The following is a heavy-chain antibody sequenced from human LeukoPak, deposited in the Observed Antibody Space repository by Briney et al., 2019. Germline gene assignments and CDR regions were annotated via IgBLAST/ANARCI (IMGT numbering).Heavy chain of an antibody. CDR3: ARVVGKRITIFGVVIRSTFPDY. CDR2: IYYSGST. Sequence: SETLSLTCTVSGGSISSYYWSWIRQPPGKGLEWIGYIYYSGSTNYNPSLKSRVTISVDTSKDQFSLKLSSVTAADTAVYYCARVVGKRITIFGVVIRSTFPDYWGQGTLVTVSS. J-gene: IGHJ4*02. CDR1: GGSISSYY. V-gene: IGHV4-59*08. D-gene: IGHD3-3*01.